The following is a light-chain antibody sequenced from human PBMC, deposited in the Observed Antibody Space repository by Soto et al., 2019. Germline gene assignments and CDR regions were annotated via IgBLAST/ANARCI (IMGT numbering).Light chain of an antibody. CDR3: QSYDSSLSGAV. V-gene: IGLV1-40*01. Sequence: QSVLTQPPSVSGAPGQRVTISCTGSSSNIGAGYDVHWYQQLPGTAPKLLIYGNSNRPSGVPDRFSGSKSGTSASLAITGHQAEDEADSYCQSYDSSLSGAVFGGGTQLTVL. CDR2: GNS. J-gene: IGLJ2*01. CDR1: SSNIGAGYD.